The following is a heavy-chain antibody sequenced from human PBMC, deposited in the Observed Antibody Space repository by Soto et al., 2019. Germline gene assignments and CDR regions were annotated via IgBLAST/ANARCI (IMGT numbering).Heavy chain of an antibody. D-gene: IGHD3-10*02. CDR2: FDPEDGET. CDR1: GYTLTELS. V-gene: IGHV1-24*01. CDR3: ATALKADFMYYFDY. Sequence: GASVKVSCKVSGYTLTELSMHWVRQAPGKGLEWMGGFDPEDGETIYARKFQGRVTMTEDTSTDTAYMELSSLRSEDTAVYYCATALKADFMYYFDYWGQGTLVTVSS. J-gene: IGHJ4*02.